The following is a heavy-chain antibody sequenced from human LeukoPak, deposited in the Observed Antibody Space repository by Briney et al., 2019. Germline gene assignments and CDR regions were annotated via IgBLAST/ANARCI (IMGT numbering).Heavy chain of an antibody. Sequence: GASVKVSCKASGGTFSSYAISWVRQAPGQGLEWMGRIIPVLGIANYAQKFQGRVTITADKSTSTAYMELSSLRSEDTAVYYCARDASRSSGWYPVDYWGQGTLVIVSS. J-gene: IGHJ4*02. CDR1: GGTFSSYA. D-gene: IGHD6-19*01. V-gene: IGHV1-69*04. CDR3: ARDASRSSGWYPVDY. CDR2: IIPVLGIA.